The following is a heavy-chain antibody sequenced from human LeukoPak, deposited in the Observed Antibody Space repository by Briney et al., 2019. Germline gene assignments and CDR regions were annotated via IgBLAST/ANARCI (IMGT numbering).Heavy chain of an antibody. Sequence: GGSLTLXCAASGFTFSNYWMQWVRQPPGKGLVWVSRINSDGSKKNYAHFVKGRFTISRDNAKNTLYLQMNSLRAEDTAVYYCARELPFDYWGQGTLVTVSS. V-gene: IGHV3-74*01. CDR1: GFTFSNYW. D-gene: IGHD2-15*01. CDR3: ARELPFDY. CDR2: INSDGSKK. J-gene: IGHJ4*02.